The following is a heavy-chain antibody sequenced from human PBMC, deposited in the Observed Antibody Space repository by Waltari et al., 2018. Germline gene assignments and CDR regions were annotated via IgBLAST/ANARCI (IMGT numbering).Heavy chain of an antibody. D-gene: IGHD4-17*01. CDR3: ARLDYGDYEAGWFDP. CDR2: IYNSGRT. Sequence: QVQLQESGPGLVKPSATLSPPRPVSGCSIRRYYWSWLPEPPGKGLEWVGDIYNSGRTKYNPSLKSRVTISVDTSKNQFSVKLSSVTAADTAVYYWARLDYGDYEAGWFDPWGQGTLVTVSS. J-gene: IGHJ5*02. CDR1: GCSIRRYY. V-gene: IGHV4-59*01.